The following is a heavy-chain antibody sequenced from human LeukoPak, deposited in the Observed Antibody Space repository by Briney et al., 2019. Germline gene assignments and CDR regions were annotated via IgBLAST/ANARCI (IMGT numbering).Heavy chain of an antibody. CDR1: GGTFSSYA. CDR3: ARGRVDTAMVPYYFDY. D-gene: IGHD5-18*01. V-gene: IGHV1-69*05. J-gene: IGHJ4*02. Sequence: SVKVSCKASGGTFSSYAISWVRQAPGQGLEWMGGIIPIFGTANYAQKFQGRVTITTDESTSTAYMELSSLRSEDTAVYYCARGRVDTAMVPYYFDYWGQGTLVTVSS. CDR2: IIPIFGTA.